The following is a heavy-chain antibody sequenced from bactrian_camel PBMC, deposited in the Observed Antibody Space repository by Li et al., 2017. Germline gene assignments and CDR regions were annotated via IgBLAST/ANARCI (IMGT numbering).Heavy chain of an antibody. CDR2: IYLDGRDT. V-gene: IGHV3S5*01. D-gene: IGHD4*01. CDR3: ANPLRSQLYSDYADFGY. CDR1: STASGSSH. J-gene: IGHJ6*01. Sequence: HVQLVESGGGVVQPGSALRLACAFSSTASGSSHMSWVRQGPGKGLEWVSGIYLDGRDTYYADSVKGRFTISRDNAKNTLYLRMASLKTEDTAIYYCANPLRSQLYSDYADFGYWGQGTQVTVS.